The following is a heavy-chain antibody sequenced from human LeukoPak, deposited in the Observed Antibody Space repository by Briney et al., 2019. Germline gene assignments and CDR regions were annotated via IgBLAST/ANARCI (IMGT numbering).Heavy chain of an antibody. Sequence: PGGSLRLSCAASGFTVSSNYMSWVRQAPGKGLEWASVIYSGGSTYYADSVKGRFTISRDNSKNTLYLQMNSLRAEDTAVYYCARGGYYYDYDAFDIWGQGTMVTVSS. CDR1: GFTVSSNY. D-gene: IGHD3-22*01. J-gene: IGHJ3*02. CDR2: IYSGGST. CDR3: ARGGYYYDYDAFDI. V-gene: IGHV3-53*01.